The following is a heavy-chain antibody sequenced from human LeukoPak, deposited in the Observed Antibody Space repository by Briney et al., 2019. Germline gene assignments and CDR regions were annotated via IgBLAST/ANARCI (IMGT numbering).Heavy chain of an antibody. CDR1: GGSISSSSYY. Sequence: SETLSLTCTVSGGSISSSSYYWGWIRQPPGKGLEWIGSIYYSGSTYYNPSLKSRVTTSVDTSKNQSSLKLSSVTAADTAVYYCARWLQPTGYMDVWGKGTTVTVSS. J-gene: IGHJ6*03. D-gene: IGHD5-24*01. CDR2: IYYSGST. V-gene: IGHV4-39*07. CDR3: ARWLQPTGYMDV.